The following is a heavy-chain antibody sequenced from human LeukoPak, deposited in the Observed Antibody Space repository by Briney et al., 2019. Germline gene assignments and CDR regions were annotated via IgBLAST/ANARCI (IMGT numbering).Heavy chain of an antibody. V-gene: IGHV3-48*01. J-gene: IGHJ4*02. CDR2: ISASSDLI. Sequence: GGSLRLSXAASGFTFSSYHMNWIRQAPGKGLEWISYISASSDLIYYADSVKGRFAISRDNAQRSLYLQMNSLTAEDTAVYYRARVWQDYSNTDYWGQGTLVTVSS. D-gene: IGHD4-11*01. CDR1: GFTFSSYH. CDR3: ARVWQDYSNTDY.